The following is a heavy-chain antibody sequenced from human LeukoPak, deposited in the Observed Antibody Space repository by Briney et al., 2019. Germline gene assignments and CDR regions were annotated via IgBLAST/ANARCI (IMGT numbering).Heavy chain of an antibody. V-gene: IGHV1-69*13. CDR2: IIPIFGTA. CDR1: GGTFISYA. CDR3: ARPTPSGYYHPDAFDI. D-gene: IGHD3-22*01. J-gene: IGHJ3*02. Sequence: SVKVSCKASGGTFISYAISWVRQAPGQGLEWMGGIIPIFGTANYAQKFQGRVTITADESTSTAYMEPSSLRSEDTAVYYCARPTPSGYYHPDAFDIWGQGTMVTVSS.